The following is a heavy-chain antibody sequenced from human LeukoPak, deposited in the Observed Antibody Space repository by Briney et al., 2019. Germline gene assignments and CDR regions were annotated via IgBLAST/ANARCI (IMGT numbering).Heavy chain of an antibody. CDR2: ITSGGSTI. Sequence: GGSLRLSCAASGFTFNSYSMNWVRQAPGKGLEWVSYITSGGSTINYADSVKGRFTISRDNAKNSLYLQMNSLRDEDTAVYYCARSSGGKFDYWGQGTLVTVFS. V-gene: IGHV3-48*02. D-gene: IGHD1-26*01. CDR3: ARSSGGKFDY. CDR1: GFTFNSYS. J-gene: IGHJ4*02.